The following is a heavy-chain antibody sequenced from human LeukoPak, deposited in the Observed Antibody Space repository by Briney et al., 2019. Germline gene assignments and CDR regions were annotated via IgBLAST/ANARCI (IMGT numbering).Heavy chain of an antibody. CDR3: ARDRSNYVDY. Sequence: PGGSLRLSCAASGFSFSSYSMTWVRQAPGKGLEWVSYISTGITISHADSVKGRFTISRDNAKNSLYLQMNSLRDEDTAVYYCARDRSNYVDYWGQGTLVTVSS. CDR2: ISTGITI. D-gene: IGHD3-10*01. V-gene: IGHV3-48*02. CDR1: GFSFSSYS. J-gene: IGHJ4*02.